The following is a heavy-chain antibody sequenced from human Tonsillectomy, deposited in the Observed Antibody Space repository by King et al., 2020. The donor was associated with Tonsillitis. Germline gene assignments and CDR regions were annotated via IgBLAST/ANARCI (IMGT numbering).Heavy chain of an antibody. Sequence: VQLVESGGGLVQPGGSLRLSCAASGFTFRNYAMSWVRQAPGKGLEWVSAISGSGGSTYSADSVKGRFTISRDNSKNTLYLQMNSLRVEDTAVYYCAKDKVATIPRYAFDFWGQGTMVTVSS. V-gene: IGHV3-23*04. J-gene: IGHJ3*01. D-gene: IGHD5-12*01. CDR1: GFTFRNYA. CDR3: AKDKVATIPRYAFDF. CDR2: ISGSGGST.